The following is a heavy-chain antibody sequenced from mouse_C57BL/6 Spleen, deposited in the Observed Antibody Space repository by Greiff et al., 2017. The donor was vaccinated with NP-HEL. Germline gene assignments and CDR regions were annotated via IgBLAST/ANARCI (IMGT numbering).Heavy chain of an antibody. CDR2: IDPSDSYT. CDR3: ARPRYDGYFDY. Sequence: VQLQQPGAELVKPGASVKLSCKASGYTFTSYWMQWVKQRPGQGLEWIGEIDPSDSYTNYNQKFKGKATLTVDTSSSTAYMQLSSLTSEDSAVYYCARPRYDGYFDYWGQGTTLTVSS. D-gene: IGHD2-3*01. J-gene: IGHJ2*01. CDR1: GYTFTSYW. V-gene: IGHV1-50*01.